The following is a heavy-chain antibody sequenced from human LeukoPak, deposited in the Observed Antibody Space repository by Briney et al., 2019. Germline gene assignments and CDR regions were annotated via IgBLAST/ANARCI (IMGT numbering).Heavy chain of an antibody. V-gene: IGHV3-21*01. D-gene: IGHD3-9*01. CDR3: AREPDILTGYYTDYYFDY. Sequence: PGGSLRLSCAASGFTFSSYSMNWVRQAPGKGLEWVSSIGSSSYIYYADSVKGRFTISRDNAKNSLYLQMNSLRAEDTAVYYCAREPDILTGYYTDYYFDYWGQGTLVTVSS. CDR2: IGSSSYI. J-gene: IGHJ4*02. CDR1: GFTFSSYS.